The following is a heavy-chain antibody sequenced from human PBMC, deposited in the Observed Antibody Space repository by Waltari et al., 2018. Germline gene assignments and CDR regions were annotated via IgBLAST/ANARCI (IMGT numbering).Heavy chain of an antibody. CDR3: AKVRRGY. V-gene: IGHV3-30*02. J-gene: IGHJ4*02. Sequence: QVQLVESGGGVVQPGGSLRLSCAASGFTFSSYGMHWVRQAPGKGLEWVAFIRYDGSNKYNADSVKGRFTITRDNSKNTLYLQMNSLRAADTAVYYCAKVRRGYWGQGTLVTVSS. CDR1: GFTFSSYG. CDR2: IRYDGSNK.